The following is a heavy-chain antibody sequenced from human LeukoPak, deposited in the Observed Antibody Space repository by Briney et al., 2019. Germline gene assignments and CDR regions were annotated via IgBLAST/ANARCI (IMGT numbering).Heavy chain of an antibody. Sequence: GGSLRLSCAASGFTFSNAWMRWVRQAPGKGLEWVGRIKSKTDGGTTDYAAPVKGRFTISRHDSKNTLYLQMNSLKTEDTAVYYCVGYCSGGNCPNAFDIWGQETMVTVSS. V-gene: IGHV3-15*05. CDR2: IKSKTDGGTT. CDR3: VGYCSGGNCPNAFDI. CDR1: GFTFSNAW. D-gene: IGHD2-15*01. J-gene: IGHJ3*02.